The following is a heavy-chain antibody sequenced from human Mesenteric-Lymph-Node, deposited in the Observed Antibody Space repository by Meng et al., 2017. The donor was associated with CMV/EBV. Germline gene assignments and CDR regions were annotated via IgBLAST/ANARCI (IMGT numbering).Heavy chain of an antibody. V-gene: IGHV2-26*01. D-gene: IGHD2-21*01. J-gene: IGHJ6*02. Sequence: SGPTLVKPTETLTLTCTVSGFSLSDTRVGVTWIRQPPGRALEWLSHVFSHDDKSYNASLKSRLSISKETSRSQVVLTITNMDPVDTATYYCARVGFCAADCYPYYYYGMDVWGQGTTVTVSS. CDR1: GFSLSDTRVG. CDR2: VFSHDDK. CDR3: ARVGFCAADCYPYYYYGMDV.